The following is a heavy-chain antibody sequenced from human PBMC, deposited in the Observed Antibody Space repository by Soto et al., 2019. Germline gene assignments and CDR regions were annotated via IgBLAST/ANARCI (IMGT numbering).Heavy chain of an antibody. J-gene: IGHJ4*02. V-gene: IGHV4-30-2*01. CDR2: IYHSGST. CDR3: ARAPFVVVTYIDY. CDR1: GGSISSGGYS. Sequence: SETLSLTCAVSGGSISSGGYSWSWIRQPPGKGLEWIGYIYHSGSTNYNPSLKSRVTISVDTSKNQFSLKLSSVTAADTAVYYCARAPFVVVTYIDYWGQGTLVTVSS. D-gene: IGHD2-21*02.